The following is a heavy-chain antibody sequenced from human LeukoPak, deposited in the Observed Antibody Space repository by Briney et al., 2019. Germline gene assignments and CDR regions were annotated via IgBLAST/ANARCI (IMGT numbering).Heavy chain of an antibody. D-gene: IGHD3-10*01. CDR3: CRSPYYYGSGSQPPNNWFDP. Sequence: ASVKVSCKASGYTFTSYGISWVRQAPGQGLEWMGWISAYNGNTNYAQKLQGRVTMTTDTSTSTAYMELRSLRSDDTAVYYCCRSPYYYGSGSQPPNNWFDPWGQGTLVTVSS. CDR1: GYTFTSYG. J-gene: IGHJ5*02. V-gene: IGHV1-18*01. CDR2: ISAYNGNT.